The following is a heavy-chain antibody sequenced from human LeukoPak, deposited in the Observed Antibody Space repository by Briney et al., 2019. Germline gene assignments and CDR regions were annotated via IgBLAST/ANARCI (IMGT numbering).Heavy chain of an antibody. Sequence: PGGSLRLSCAASGFTFSSYAMHWARQAPGKGLEWVAVISYDGSNKYYADSVKGRFTISRDNSKNTLYLQMNSLRAEDTAVYYCARDLIMGVVVVIRPMGYWGQGTLVTVSS. CDR2: ISYDGSNK. J-gene: IGHJ4*02. CDR1: GFTFSSYA. V-gene: IGHV3-30-3*01. D-gene: IGHD3-22*01. CDR3: ARDLIMGVVVVIRPMGY.